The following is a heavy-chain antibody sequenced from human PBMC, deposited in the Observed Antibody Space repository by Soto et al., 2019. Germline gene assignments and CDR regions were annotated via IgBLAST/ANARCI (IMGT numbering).Heavy chain of an antibody. CDR2: TYHSGNP. V-gene: IGHV4-30-2*01. Sequence: PSETLCLTCDVSGYPISTGGYTWAWIRPPPGKALEWIGHTYHSGNPYYNPSLKSRVIISVDRSKNQFSLKVRSVTAADTAVYYCARETLPGYSSGWYRYWGQGTLVTVSS. J-gene: IGHJ4*02. CDR1: GYPISTGGYT. D-gene: IGHD6-19*01. CDR3: ARETLPGYSSGWYRY.